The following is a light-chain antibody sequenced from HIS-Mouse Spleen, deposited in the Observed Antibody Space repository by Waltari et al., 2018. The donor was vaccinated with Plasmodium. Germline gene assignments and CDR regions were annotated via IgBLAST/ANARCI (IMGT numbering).Light chain of an antibody. CDR3: QQYNNWSFT. J-gene: IGKJ3*01. CDR2: GAS. V-gene: IGKV3-15*01. Sequence: EIVMTQSPATLSVSPGERATLSCRASQSVSSNLAWHQQKPGQATRLLIYGASTRANGIPARFIGSGSGTEFTLTISSLQSEDFAVYYCQQYNNWSFTFGPGTKVDIK. CDR1: QSVSSN.